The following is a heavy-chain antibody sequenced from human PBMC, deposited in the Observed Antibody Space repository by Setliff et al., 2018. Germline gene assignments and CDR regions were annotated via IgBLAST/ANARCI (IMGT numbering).Heavy chain of an antibody. CDR3: ARDTGYSGYYDREAFDI. CDR2: INLSGST. J-gene: IGHJ3*02. CDR1: GGSFSGYY. V-gene: IGHV4-34*01. D-gene: IGHD3-22*01. Sequence: SETLSLTCAVYGGSFSGYYWSWIRQPPGKGLEWIGEINLSGSTNYNPSLKSRVTISVDTSKNQFSLKLSSVTAADTAVYYCARDTGYSGYYDREAFDIWGQGTMVTVSS.